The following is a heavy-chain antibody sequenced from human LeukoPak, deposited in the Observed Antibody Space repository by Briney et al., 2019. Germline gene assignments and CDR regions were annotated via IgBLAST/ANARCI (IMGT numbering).Heavy chain of an antibody. CDR3: ARDSAGDLDY. D-gene: IGHD6-13*01. CDR1: GYSFTNYD. J-gene: IGHJ4*02. CDR2: MNPNSGNT. Sequence: ASVKVSCKASGYSFTNYDINWVRQATGQGLEWMGWMNPNSGNTGLAQKFQGRVTMTRNTSIITAHMELSSLTSEDTAVYYCARDSAGDLDYWGQGTLVTVSS. V-gene: IGHV1-8*01.